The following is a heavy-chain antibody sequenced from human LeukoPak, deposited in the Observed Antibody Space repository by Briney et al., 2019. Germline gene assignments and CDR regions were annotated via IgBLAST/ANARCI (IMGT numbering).Heavy chain of an antibody. Sequence: GGSLRLSCAASGFTFASYGMSWVRQAPGKGLEWVSAISGGGGSTYYADSVKGRFTISRDNSKNTLYLQMNSLRGEDTALYYCAKGVLLTGRTPLDYWGQGTLFTVSS. J-gene: IGHJ4*02. CDR1: GFTFASYG. D-gene: IGHD4/OR15-4a*01. CDR2: ISGGGGST. V-gene: IGHV3-23*01. CDR3: AKGVLLTGRTPLDY.